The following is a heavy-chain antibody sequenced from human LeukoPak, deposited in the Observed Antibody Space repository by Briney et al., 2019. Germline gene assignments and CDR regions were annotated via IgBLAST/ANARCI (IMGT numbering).Heavy chain of an antibody. Sequence: PGGSLRLSCAASGFTFSSYGMHWVRQAPGKGLEWVAVIWYDGSNKYYADSVKGGFTISRDNSKNTLYLQMNSLRAEDTTVYYCARDAEMEGLFDPWGQGTLVTVSS. CDR3: ARDAEMEGLFDP. V-gene: IGHV3-33*01. CDR2: IWYDGSNK. CDR1: GFTFSSYG. D-gene: IGHD1-1*01. J-gene: IGHJ5*02.